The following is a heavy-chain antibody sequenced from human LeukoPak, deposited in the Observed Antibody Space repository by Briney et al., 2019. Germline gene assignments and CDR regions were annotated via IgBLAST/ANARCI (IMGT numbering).Heavy chain of an antibody. CDR3: GGRRV. J-gene: IGHJ6*04. CDR1: GFTFSSHW. Sequence: GGSLRLSCAASGFTFSSHWMSWVRQAPGKGLEWVANIKQDGSEKYYVESVKGRFTISRDDSKNMVYLDMNSLKTEDTAVYYCGGRRVWGNGTVVTVSS. V-gene: IGHV3-7*03. CDR2: IKQDGSEK.